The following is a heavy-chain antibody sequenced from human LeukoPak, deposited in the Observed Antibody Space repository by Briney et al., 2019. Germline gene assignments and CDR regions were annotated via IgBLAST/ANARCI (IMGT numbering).Heavy chain of an antibody. V-gene: IGHV4-39*01. CDR2: IYYSGTT. J-gene: IGHJ4*02. CDR1: GGSISSSSYY. Sequence: SETLSLTCTVSGGSISSSSYYWAWIRQPPGKGLEWIGSIYYSGTTYYNPSLKSRVTISVDTSKNQFSLKLSSVTAADTAVYYCARHPSSRYYFDYWGQGTLVTVSP. CDR3: ARHPSSRYYFDY.